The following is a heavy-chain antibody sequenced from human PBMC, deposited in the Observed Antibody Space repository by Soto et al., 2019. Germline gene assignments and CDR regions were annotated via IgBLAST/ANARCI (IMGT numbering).Heavy chain of an antibody. CDR2: ISYDGTNK. J-gene: IGHJ6*02. Sequence: QVQLVESGGGVVQPGRSLRLSCAASGFTFSSYAIYWVRQAPGKGLEWGAVISYDGTNKYYADSVKGRFTISRDNSKNTVYLQMNSLRAEDTAVYYSARGVSPSYYYYGMDVWGQGTTVTVSS. CDR1: GFTFSSYA. CDR3: ARGVSPSYYYYGMDV. V-gene: IGHV3-30*04.